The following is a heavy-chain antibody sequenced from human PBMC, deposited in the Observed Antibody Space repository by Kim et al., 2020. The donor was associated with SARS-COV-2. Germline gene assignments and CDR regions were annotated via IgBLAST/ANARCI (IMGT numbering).Heavy chain of an antibody. D-gene: IGHD3-22*01. Sequence: GASLQISCKGSGYSFTSYWISWVRQMPGKGLEWMGRIDPSDSYTNYSPTFQGHVTISADKSISTAYLQWSSLKASDTAMYYCARLGSGAYYDSSGYYWGAFDIWGQGTMVTVSS. CDR3: ARLGSGAYYDSSGYYWGAFDI. CDR2: IDPSDSYT. CDR1: GYSFTSYW. J-gene: IGHJ3*02. V-gene: IGHV5-10-1*01.